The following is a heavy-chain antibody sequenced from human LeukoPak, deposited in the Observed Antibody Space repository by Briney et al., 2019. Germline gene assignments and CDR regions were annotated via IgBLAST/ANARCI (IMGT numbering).Heavy chain of an antibody. V-gene: IGHV3-23*01. Sequence: GGSLRLSCAASGFTFSTYAMTWVRQAPGKGLEWVSGVNSNGDEIYYADSVRGRFTISRDNSNNALYLQMDSLRTEDTAVYYCANWIGSSSRDYWGQGTLVTVSS. D-gene: IGHD6-6*01. J-gene: IGHJ4*02. CDR1: GFTFSTYA. CDR3: ANWIGSSSRDY. CDR2: VNSNGDEI.